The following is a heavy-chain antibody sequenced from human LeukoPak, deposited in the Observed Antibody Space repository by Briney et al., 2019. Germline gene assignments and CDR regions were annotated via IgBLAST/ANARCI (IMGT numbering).Heavy chain of an antibody. CDR1: GFSLSTSGVG. J-gene: IGHJ4*02. D-gene: IGHD5-12*01. V-gene: IGHV2-5*02. Sequence: ESGPTLVKPTQTLTLTCTFSGFSLSTSGVGVGWIRQPPGKTLEWLALIYWDDDKRYSPSLKSRLTITKDTSKNQVVLTMTNMDPVDTATYYCAHRPEGYSGYDSYYFDCWGQGTLVTVSS. CDR3: AHRPEGYSGYDSYYFDC. CDR2: IYWDDDK.